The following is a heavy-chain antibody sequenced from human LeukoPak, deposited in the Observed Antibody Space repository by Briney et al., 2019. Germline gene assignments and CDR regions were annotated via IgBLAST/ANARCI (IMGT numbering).Heavy chain of an antibody. CDR2: MSGSGGST. V-gene: IGHV3-23*01. CDR1: GFTFSNYA. CDR3: ARRLPYYGMDV. J-gene: IGHJ6*02. D-gene: IGHD5-18*01. Sequence: GGSLRLSCAASGFTFSNYAMSWVRQAPGKGLEWVSSMSGSGGSTYYADSVKGRFTISRDNAKNSLYLQMNSLRAEDTAVYYCARRLPYYGMDVWGQGTTVTVSS.